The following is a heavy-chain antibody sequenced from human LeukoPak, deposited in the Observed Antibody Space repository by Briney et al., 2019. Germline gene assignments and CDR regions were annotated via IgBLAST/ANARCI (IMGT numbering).Heavy chain of an antibody. Sequence: GGSLRLSCAASGFTFTTYAMSWVRQAPGKGLEWVSVISSSGDRTYYADSVKGRFTISRDISKNTLYLQMKSLRAGDTAVYYCAKDKTYDDFWSGHDAFDIWGQGTMVTVSS. D-gene: IGHD3-3*01. J-gene: IGHJ3*02. CDR1: GFTFTTYA. CDR2: ISSSGDRT. V-gene: IGHV3-23*01. CDR3: AKDKTYDDFWSGHDAFDI.